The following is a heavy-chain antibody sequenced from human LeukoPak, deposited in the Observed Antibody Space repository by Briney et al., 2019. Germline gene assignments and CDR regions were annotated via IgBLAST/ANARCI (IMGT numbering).Heavy chain of an antibody. CDR2: INDSGST. CDR3: ARVRLHYGSGGYRRWRYGMDV. D-gene: IGHD3-10*01. CDR1: GGSFSGYY. V-gene: IGHV4-34*01. Sequence: SETLSLTCAVYGGSFSGYYWSWIRQPPGKGLEWIGEINDSGSTNYNPSLKSRVTISVDTSKNQFSLKLSSVTAAETGVYYCARVRLHYGSGGYRRWRYGMDVWGQGTTVTVS. J-gene: IGHJ6*02.